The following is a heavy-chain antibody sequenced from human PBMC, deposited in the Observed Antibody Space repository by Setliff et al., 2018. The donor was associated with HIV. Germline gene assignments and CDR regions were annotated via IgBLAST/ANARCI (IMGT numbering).Heavy chain of an antibody. CDR1: GGSISSGGYY. D-gene: IGHD3-10*01. J-gene: IGHJ4*02. V-gene: IGHV4-31*03. Sequence: SETLSLTCTVSGGSISSGGYYWSWIRQHPGKGLEWIGFIYYSGSTYHNPSLKSRVTISVDTSKNQFSLKSNSVTAADTAVYYCARAKSLVRGVNYFDYWGQGTLVTVSS. CDR3: ARAKSLVRGVNYFDY. CDR2: IYYSGST.